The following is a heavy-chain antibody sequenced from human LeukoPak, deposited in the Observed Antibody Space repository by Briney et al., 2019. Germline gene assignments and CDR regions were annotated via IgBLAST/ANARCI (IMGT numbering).Heavy chain of an antibody. Sequence: ASVKVSCKASGYTFTGYYTHWVRQAPGQGLEWMGWINPNSGGTNYAQKFQGRVTMTRDTSISTAYMELSRLRSDDTAVYYCAREGFGSGRDDAFDIWGQGTMVTVSS. CDR1: GYTFTGYY. D-gene: IGHD1-26*01. CDR3: AREGFGSGRDDAFDI. V-gene: IGHV1-2*02. CDR2: INPNSGGT. J-gene: IGHJ3*02.